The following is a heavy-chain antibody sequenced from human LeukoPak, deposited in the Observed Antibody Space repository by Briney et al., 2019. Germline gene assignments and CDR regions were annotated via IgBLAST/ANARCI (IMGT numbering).Heavy chain of an antibody. CDR2: INHSGST. D-gene: IGHD4-23*01. V-gene: IGHV4-34*01. CDR1: GGSFSGYY. Sequence: SETLSLTCAVYGGSFSGYYWSWIRQPPGKGLEWIGEINHSGSTNYNPSLKSRVTISVDTSKNQFSLKLSPVTAADTAVYYCARGGGAQFDPWGQGTLVTVSS. J-gene: IGHJ5*02. CDR3: ARGGGAQFDP.